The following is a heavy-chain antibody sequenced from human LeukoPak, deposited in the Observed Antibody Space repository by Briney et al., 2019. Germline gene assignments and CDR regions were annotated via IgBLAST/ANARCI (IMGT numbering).Heavy chain of an antibody. V-gene: IGHV1-18*01. Sequence: ASVKVSCKASGYTFTSYGISWVRQAPGQGLEWTGWISAYNGNTNYAQKLQGRVTMTTDTSTSTAYMELRSLRSDDTAVYYCARDRRGYSGSYHDYWGQGTLVTVSS. CDR3: ARDRRGYSGSYHDY. D-gene: IGHD1-26*01. CDR2: ISAYNGNT. CDR1: GYTFTSYG. J-gene: IGHJ4*02.